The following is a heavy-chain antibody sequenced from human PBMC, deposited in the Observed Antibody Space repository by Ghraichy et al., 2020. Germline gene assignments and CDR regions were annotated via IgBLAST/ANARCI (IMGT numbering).Heavy chain of an antibody. V-gene: IGHV3-7*01. J-gene: IGHJ6*02. CDR1: GFSFSNYW. D-gene: IGHD1-1*01. CDR3: ARPRQPYYYYAMDV. CDR2: IKQDGNEK. Sequence: GGSLRLSCAASGFSFSNYWMTWVRQAPGKGLEWVANIKQDGNEKYCVDSVKGRFTISRDNAKNSLYLQMNSLRAEDTAVYYCARPRQPYYYYAMDVLGQGTTVTVSS.